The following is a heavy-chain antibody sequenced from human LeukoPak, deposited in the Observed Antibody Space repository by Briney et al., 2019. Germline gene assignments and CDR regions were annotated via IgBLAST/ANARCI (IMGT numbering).Heavy chain of an antibody. Sequence: GGSLRLSCAASGFTFSSYEMNWVRQAPGKGLEWLSYISSGGDTIYYAASVKGRFTISRDNAKNSLYLQMNSLRDEDTAVYYCARVLTMIRGVILGYWGQGTLVTVSS. D-gene: IGHD3-10*01. CDR3: ARVLTMIRGVILGY. V-gene: IGHV3-48*03. CDR2: ISSGGDTI. J-gene: IGHJ4*02. CDR1: GFTFSSYE.